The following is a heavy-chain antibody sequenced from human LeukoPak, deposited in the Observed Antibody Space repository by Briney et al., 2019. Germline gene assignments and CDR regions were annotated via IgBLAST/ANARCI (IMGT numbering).Heavy chain of an antibody. D-gene: IGHD5-12*01. CDR3: ATEVAPSDHYYYYGMDV. CDR2: IYYSGST. Sequence: SSETLSLTCTVSGGSISSYYWSWIRQPPGKRLEWIGYIYYSGSTNYNPSLKSRVTISVDTSKNQFSLKLSSVTAADTAVYYCATEVAPSDHYYYYGMDVWGQGTTVTVSS. J-gene: IGHJ6*02. CDR1: GGSISSYY. V-gene: IGHV4-59*01.